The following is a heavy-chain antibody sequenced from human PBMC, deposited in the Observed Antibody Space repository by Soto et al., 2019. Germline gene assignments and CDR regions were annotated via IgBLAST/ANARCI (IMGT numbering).Heavy chain of an antibody. V-gene: IGHV4-4*02. CDR2: IYHSGST. CDR3: ARDYTVRGVMRYFDY. J-gene: IGHJ4*02. CDR1: GGSISSSNW. Sequence: QVQLQESGPGLVKPSGTLSLTCAVSGGSISSSNWWSWVRQPPGKGLEWIGEIYHSGSTNYNPSLQSRVTISVDKSKHQFSLKLSSVTAADTAVYYCARDYTVRGVMRYFDYWGQGTLVTVSS. D-gene: IGHD3-10*01.